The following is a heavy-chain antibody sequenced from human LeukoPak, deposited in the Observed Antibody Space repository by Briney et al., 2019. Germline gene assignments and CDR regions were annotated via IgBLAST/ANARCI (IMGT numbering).Heavy chain of an antibody. Sequence: SQTLSLTCTVSGGSISSGGYYWSWIRQPAGKGLEWIGRIYTSGSTNYNPSLKSRVTMSVDTSKNQFSLKLSSVTAADTAVYYCARASPPDYYGSGSYSPGNRYYFDYWGQGTLVTVSS. V-gene: IGHV4-61*02. CDR1: GGSISSGGYY. CDR2: IYTSGST. J-gene: IGHJ4*02. CDR3: ARASPPDYYGSGSYSPGNRYYFDY. D-gene: IGHD3-10*01.